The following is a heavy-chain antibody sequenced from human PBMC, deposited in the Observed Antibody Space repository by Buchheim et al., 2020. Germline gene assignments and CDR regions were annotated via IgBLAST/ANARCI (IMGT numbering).Heavy chain of an antibody. CDR2: ITGNGDWT. D-gene: IGHD6-19*01. V-gene: IGHV3-23*01. CDR1: GFTFSSYA. Sequence: EVQLLESGGGLVQPGGSLRLSCAASGFTFSSYAMSWVRQAPGKGLEWVSSITGNGDWTYYADSVQGRFTISRDNSKNTLYLQMNSLRADDTAVYYCAKDRKNSIAVAAYYFDYWGQGTL. CDR3: AKDRKNSIAVAAYYFDY. J-gene: IGHJ4*02.